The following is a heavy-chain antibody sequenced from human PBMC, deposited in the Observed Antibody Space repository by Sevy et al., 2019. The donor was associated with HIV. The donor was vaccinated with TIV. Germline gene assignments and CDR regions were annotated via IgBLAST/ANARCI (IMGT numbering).Heavy chain of an antibody. Sequence: GGSLRLSCAASGFNFDEFAIHWVRQAPGKGLEWVSGISYNSGSIGYADSVKGRFNISRDNAKKSLYLQMNSLRIEDTALYYCAKARGGDRNHYYYPMDVWGQGTTVTVSS. V-gene: IGHV3-9*01. CDR3: AKARGGDRNHYYYPMDV. J-gene: IGHJ6*02. CDR1: GFNFDEFA. CDR2: ISYNSGSI. D-gene: IGHD2-21*01.